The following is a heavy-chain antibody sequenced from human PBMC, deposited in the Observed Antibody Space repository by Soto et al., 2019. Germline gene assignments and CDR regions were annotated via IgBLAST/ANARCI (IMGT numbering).Heavy chain of an antibody. CDR2: IYHSGST. CDR1: GGSISSGGYS. D-gene: IGHD4-17*01. V-gene: IGHV4-30-2*01. J-gene: IGHJ4*02. Sequence: PSETLSLTCAVSGGSISSGGYSCNWIRQPPGKGLERIGNIYHSGSTYYNPSLRRRVTISVDRSKNQFSMKLSSVTAADTAVYYCARGMTTVTTFDFWSQGTLVNVSS. CDR3: ARGMTTVTTFDF.